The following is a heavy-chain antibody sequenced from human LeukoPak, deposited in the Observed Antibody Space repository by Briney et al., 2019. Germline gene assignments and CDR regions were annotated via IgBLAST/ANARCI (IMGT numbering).Heavy chain of an antibody. V-gene: IGHV3-30-3*01. CDR3: ARRIQPYYYDY. CDR1: GFLFSSYA. Sequence: PGGSLRLSCAASGFLFSSYAIHWVRQAPGKGLEWVAVISYDGSNKNYADSVKGRFTVSRDNSKNTLYLQMNSLRAEDTAVYYCARRIQPYYYDYWGQGTLVTVSS. CDR2: ISYDGSNK. D-gene: IGHD5-18*01. J-gene: IGHJ4*02.